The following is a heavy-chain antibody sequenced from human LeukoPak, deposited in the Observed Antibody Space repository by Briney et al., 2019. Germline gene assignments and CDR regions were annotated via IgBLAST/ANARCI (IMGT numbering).Heavy chain of an antibody. V-gene: IGHV4-59*01. CDR3: ARDKRHSYGRYFDH. J-gene: IGHJ4*02. CDR2: MQSTGNS. D-gene: IGHD5-18*01. CDR1: GDSISTYH. Sequence: SETLSLTCSVSGDSISTYHWNWIRKPPGKGLEWIGYMQSTGNSNYNPSLKSRVSMSVETSKNRIVLNLSSVTAADTAVYCCARDKRHSYGRYFDHWGQGLLVTVSS.